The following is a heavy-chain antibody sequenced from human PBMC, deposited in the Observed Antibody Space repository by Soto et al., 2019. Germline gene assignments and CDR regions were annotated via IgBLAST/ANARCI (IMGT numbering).Heavy chain of an antibody. CDR3: AKEQATVSNYYYYGMDV. J-gene: IGHJ6*02. V-gene: IGHV3-23*01. D-gene: IGHD4-17*01. CDR1: GFTFSSYA. Sequence: EVQLLESGGGLVQPGGSLRLSCAASGFTFSSYAMSWVRQAPGQGLEWVSAISGSGGSTYYADSVKGRFTISRDNSKNTLYLQMKSLRAEDTAVYYCAKEQATVSNYYYYGMDVWGQGTTVTVSS. CDR2: ISGSGGST.